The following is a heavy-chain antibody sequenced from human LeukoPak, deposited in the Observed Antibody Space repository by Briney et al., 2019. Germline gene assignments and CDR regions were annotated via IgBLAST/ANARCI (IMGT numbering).Heavy chain of an antibody. J-gene: IGHJ4*02. D-gene: IGHD5-24*01. CDR1: GYTFTSYG. CDR2: ISAYNGNT. Sequence: GASVKVSCKASGYTFTSYGISWVRQAPGQGLEWMGWISAYNGNTNYAQKFQGRVTMTRDTSTSTVYMELSSLRSEDTAVYYCARAIPPQMIQFTFDYWGQGTLVTVSS. CDR3: ARAIPPQMIQFTFDY. V-gene: IGHV1-18*01.